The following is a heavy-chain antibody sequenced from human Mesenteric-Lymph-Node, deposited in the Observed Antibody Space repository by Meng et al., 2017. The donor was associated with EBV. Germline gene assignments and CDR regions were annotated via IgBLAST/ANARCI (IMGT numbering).Heavy chain of an antibody. J-gene: IGHJ5*02. D-gene: IGHD6-13*01. CDR1: GYTFIGYY. CDR2: INPNSGGT. CDR3: AREGLISAAGSFYP. Sequence: QGELEESGAEVKRPGASVQVSCKASGYTFIGYYIHWVRQTPGQGLEWMGRINPNSGGTNYAQKFQGRVTMTRDTSISTTYMELSKLRSDDTAVYFCAREGLISAAGSFYPWGQGTLVPSPQ. V-gene: IGHV1-2*06.